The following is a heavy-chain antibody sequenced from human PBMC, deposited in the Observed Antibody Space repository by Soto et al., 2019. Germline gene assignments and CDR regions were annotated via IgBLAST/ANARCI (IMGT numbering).Heavy chain of an antibody. J-gene: IGHJ4*02. CDR2: IYFSGSVTS. CDR1: GDFISNTTYY. V-gene: IGHV4-39*01. Sequence: SETLSLTFSVSGDFISNTTYYWAWVRQAPGKGLELFGSIYFSGSVTSHYNPSLKSRVTISLDTSKNQFSLKLTSVTAADTAVYYCASPRYSFGTRAYYPFHXWGQVMLLTGSX. CDR3: ASPRYSFGTRAYYPFHX. D-gene: IGHD3-3*01.